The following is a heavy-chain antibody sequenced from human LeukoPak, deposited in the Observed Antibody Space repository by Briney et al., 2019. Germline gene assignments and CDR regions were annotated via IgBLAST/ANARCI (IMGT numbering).Heavy chain of an antibody. CDR3: ARDSQTTVVTHGIFDY. V-gene: IGHV4-59*12. Sequence: SETLSLTCTVSGGSLSGYYGSWVRQPPGKGLEYLGYIYYSGSTNYNPSLKSPVTISVDMSTHQFSLRLSSVTAADTAVYYCARDSQTTVVTHGIFDYWGQGTLVTVS. D-gene: IGHD4-23*01. CDR1: GGSLSGYY. CDR2: IYYSGST. J-gene: IGHJ4*02.